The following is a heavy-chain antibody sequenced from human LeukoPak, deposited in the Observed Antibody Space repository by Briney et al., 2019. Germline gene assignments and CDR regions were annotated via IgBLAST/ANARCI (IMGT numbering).Heavy chain of an antibody. CDR1: GYTFTGYY. CDR3: ARGIDLSKWGSTTREAVFDY. D-gene: IGHD5/OR15-5a*01. J-gene: IGHJ4*02. CDR2: INPNSGGT. Sequence: ASVKVSCKASGYTFTGYYMHWVRQAPGQGLEWMGWINPNSGGTNYAQKFQGWVTMTRDTSISTAYMELSRLRSDDTAVYYCARGIDLSKWGSTTREAVFDYWGQGTLVTISS. V-gene: IGHV1-2*04.